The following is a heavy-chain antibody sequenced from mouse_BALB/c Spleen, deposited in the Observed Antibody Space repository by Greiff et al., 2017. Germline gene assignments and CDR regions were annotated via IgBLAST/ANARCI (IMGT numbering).Heavy chain of an antibody. J-gene: IGHJ1*01. Sequence: VESGGGLVQPGGSLKLSCAASGFTFSSYTMSWVRQTPEKRLEWVAYISNGGGSTYYPDTVKGRFTISRDNAKNTLYLQMSSLKSEDTAMYYCARHEVRRNWYFDVWGAGTTVTVSS. CDR2: ISNGGGST. CDR1: GFTFSSYT. CDR3: ARHEVRRNWYFDV. D-gene: IGHD2-14*01. V-gene: IGHV5-12-2*01.